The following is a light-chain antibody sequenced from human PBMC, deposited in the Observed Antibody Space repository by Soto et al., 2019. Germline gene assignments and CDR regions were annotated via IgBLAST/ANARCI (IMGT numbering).Light chain of an antibody. CDR1: QSLSRTY. V-gene: IGKV3-20*01. J-gene: IGKJ4*01. Sequence: EIVLTQSPGTLSLSPEERATLSCRANQSLSRTYLAWYQQRPGQAPRLLIYGASSRATGIPDRFSGCGSGTDFTLTISILEPEDFAVYYCHQYDSSPHTFGGGTKVEIK. CDR2: GAS. CDR3: HQYDSSPHT.